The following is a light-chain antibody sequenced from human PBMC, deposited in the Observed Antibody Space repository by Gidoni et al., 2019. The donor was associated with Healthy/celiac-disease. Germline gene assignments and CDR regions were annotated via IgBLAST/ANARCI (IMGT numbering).Light chain of an antibody. V-gene: IGKV3-20*01. J-gene: IGKJ2*01. CDR1: QSVSSSH. CDR3: QQYGSSPMYT. CDR2: GAS. Sequence: EIVLTHSPRTLSLSPGERATLSSRASQSVSSSHLAWYQQKPRQAPRLLIYGASSRATGNPDRFSGSGSGTDFTLTISRLEPEDFAVYYCQQYGSSPMYTFGQXTKVEIK.